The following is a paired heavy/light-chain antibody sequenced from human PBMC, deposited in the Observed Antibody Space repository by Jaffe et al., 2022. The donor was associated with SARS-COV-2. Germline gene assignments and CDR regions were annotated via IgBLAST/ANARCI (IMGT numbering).Heavy chain of an antibody. D-gene: IGHD1-26*01. Sequence: QLQLQESGPGLVKPSETLSLTCTVSGGSISSTNYFWGWIRQPPGKGLEWIGSISYSGSTYYKPSLRSRVTISADTSKNQFSLKLTSVTAADTAVYYCARHRGGAGSYYSAFDICGQGTMVTVSS. CDR3: ARHRGGAGSYYSAFDI. V-gene: IGHV4-39*01. J-gene: IGHJ3*02. CDR1: GGSISSTNYF. CDR2: ISYSGST.
Light chain of an antibody. V-gene: IGKV4-1*01. Sequence: DIVMTQSPDSLAVSLGERATINCRSSQSVLYNSNNKNYLAWYQQKPRQPPKLLIYWASTRESGVPDRFSGSGSGTDFTLTISSLQAEDVALYYCQQYYSMPQTFGPGTKVDI. CDR3: QQYYSMPQT. J-gene: IGKJ3*01. CDR2: WAS. CDR1: QSVLYNSNNKNY.